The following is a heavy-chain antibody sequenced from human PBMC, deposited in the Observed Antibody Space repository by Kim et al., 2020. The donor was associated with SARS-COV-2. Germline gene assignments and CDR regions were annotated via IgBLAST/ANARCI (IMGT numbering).Heavy chain of an antibody. D-gene: IGHD6-13*01. J-gene: IGHJ6*02. V-gene: IGHV3-30-3*01. CDR1: GFTFSSYA. CDR3: ARDGRGDSSSWLEMGYYYYGMDV. CDR2: ISYDGSNK. Sequence: GGSLRLSCAASGFTFSSYAMHWVRQAPGKGLEWVAVISYDGSNKYYADSVKGRFTISRDNSKNTLYLQMNSLRAEDTAVYYCARDGRGDSSSWLEMGYYYYGMDVWGQGTTGTVSS.